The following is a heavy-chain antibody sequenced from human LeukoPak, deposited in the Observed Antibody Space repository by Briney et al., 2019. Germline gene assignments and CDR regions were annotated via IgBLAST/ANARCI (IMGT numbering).Heavy chain of an antibody. CDR2: ISYDGNDK. Sequence: GGSLRLSCAASGFTFSSYSMNWVRQAPGKGLEWVAIISYDGNDKYYTDSVKGRFTISRDKSKNTLYLQMNSLRAEDTAVYYCARDRDTAMGLWGQGTLVTVSS. V-gene: IGHV3-30*03. D-gene: IGHD5-18*01. CDR1: GFTFSSYS. J-gene: IGHJ4*02. CDR3: ARDRDTAMGL.